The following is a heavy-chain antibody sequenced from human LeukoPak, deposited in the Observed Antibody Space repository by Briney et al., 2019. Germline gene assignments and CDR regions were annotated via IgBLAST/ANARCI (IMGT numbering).Heavy chain of an antibody. J-gene: IGHJ4*02. CDR3: ARVTRTFYDILTGRSREGRFDY. CDR2: TYYSGST. D-gene: IGHD3-9*01. V-gene: IGHV4-31*03. CDR1: GGSIISGGSY. Sequence: SETLSLTCTLSGGSIISGGSYWSWIRQHPGKGLEWIGYTYYSGSTYYNPSLKSRVTVSADTSKNQFSLKLRSVTAADTAVYYCARVTRTFYDILTGRSREGRFDYWGQGTLVTVSS.